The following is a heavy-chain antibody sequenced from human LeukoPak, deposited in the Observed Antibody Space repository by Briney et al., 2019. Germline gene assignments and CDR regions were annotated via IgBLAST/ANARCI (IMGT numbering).Heavy chain of an antibody. CDR3: ASNHDYGDYVYFQH. V-gene: IGHV1-18*01. D-gene: IGHD4-17*01. CDR1: GYTFTSYG. Sequence: ASVKVSCKASGYTFTSYGISWVRQAPGQGLEWMGWISAYNGNTNYAQKLQDRVTMTTDTSTSTAYMELRSLRSDDTAVYYCASNHDYGDYVYFQHWGQGTLVTVSS. CDR2: ISAYNGNT. J-gene: IGHJ1*01.